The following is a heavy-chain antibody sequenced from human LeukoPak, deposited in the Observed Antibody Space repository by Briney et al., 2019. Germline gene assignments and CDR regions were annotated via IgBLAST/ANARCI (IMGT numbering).Heavy chain of an antibody. CDR2: LSWNSGSI. V-gene: IGHV3-9*01. CDR1: GLTFDDYA. J-gene: IGHJ4*02. CDR3: AKDIFWRYSSGGVYFDY. D-gene: IGHD6-19*01. Sequence: PGGSLRLSCAASGLTFDDYAMHWVRQAPGKGLEWVSGLSWNSGSIGYADSVKGRFTISRDNAKNSLYLQMNSLRAEDTALYYCAKDIFWRYSSGGVYFDYWGQGTLVTVSS.